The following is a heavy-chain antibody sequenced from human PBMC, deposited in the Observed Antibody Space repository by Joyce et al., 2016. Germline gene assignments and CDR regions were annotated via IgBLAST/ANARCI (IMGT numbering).Heavy chain of an antibody. CDR1: GILFSSKE. CDR2: INSDDSRI. J-gene: IGHJ4*02. D-gene: IGHD2-2*01. CDR3: TTPSCAN. V-gene: IGHV3-48*03. Sequence: EVHLVESGGGLVQPGGSLRLSCAASGILFSSKEMNWVRQAPGKGLEWISSINSDDSRIHYADSVRGRFTISRDNARNSLYLEMNYRRVEDTAIYYCTTPSCANWGQGSLVTVSS.